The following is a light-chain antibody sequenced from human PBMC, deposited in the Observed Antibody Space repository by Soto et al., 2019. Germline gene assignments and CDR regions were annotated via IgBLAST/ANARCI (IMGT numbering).Light chain of an antibody. CDR1: SSDVGGSNY. CDR2: DVS. J-gene: IGLJ1*01. Sequence: QSALTQPASVSGSPGQSITISCTGTSSDVGGSNYVSWYQQLPGKAPKLMIYDVSDRPSGVSNRFSGSKSGNTASLTISGRQDEDEAEYYCSSYTSSSLYVFGTGTKLTVL. V-gene: IGLV2-14*01. CDR3: SSYTSSSLYV.